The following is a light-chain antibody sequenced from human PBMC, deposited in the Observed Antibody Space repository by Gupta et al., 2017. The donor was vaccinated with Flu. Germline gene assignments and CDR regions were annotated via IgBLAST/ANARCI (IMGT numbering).Light chain of an antibody. CDR1: KLGDNY. V-gene: IGLV3-1*01. CDR3: QTWDSSTGV. J-gene: IGLJ2*01. CDR2: QDI. Sequence: TCSGDKLGDNYAAWYQQKPGQCPVLVIDQDIRRSAGIPGRFSGSNSGNTATLTMSGSPDRDEADSYCQTWDSSTGVFGGGTKLTVL.